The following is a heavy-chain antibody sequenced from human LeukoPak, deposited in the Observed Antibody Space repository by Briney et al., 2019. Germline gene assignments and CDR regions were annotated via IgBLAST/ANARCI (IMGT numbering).Heavy chain of an antibody. V-gene: IGHV7-4-1*02. CDR1: GYTFTNYA. Sequence: ASVKVSCKASGYTFTNYAINWVRQAPGQGLEWMGRINTNTGNPMYAQGFTGRFVFSLDTSVSTAYLQISSLQAEDTAIYYCARVLDYWGQGTLVTVS. J-gene: IGHJ4*02. CDR2: INTNTGNP. CDR3: ARVLDY.